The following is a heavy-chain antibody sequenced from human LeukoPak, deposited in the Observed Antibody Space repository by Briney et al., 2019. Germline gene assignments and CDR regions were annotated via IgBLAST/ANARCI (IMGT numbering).Heavy chain of an antibody. CDR2: MYADGST. V-gene: IGHV3-53*01. CDR1: GLTVGINY. CDR3: ARDRYRSGCMDV. D-gene: IGHD6-19*01. Sequence: PGGSLRLSCAASGLTVGINYMSWVRQAPGKGLEWVSFMYADGSTDYADSVKSRFTISRDNSKNTLYLQMNTLRAEDTAIYYCARDRYRSGCMDVWGQGTTVTVS. J-gene: IGHJ6*02.